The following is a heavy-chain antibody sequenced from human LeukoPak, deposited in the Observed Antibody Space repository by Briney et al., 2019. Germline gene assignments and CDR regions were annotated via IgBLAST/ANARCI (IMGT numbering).Heavy chain of an antibody. D-gene: IGHD6-19*01. CDR2: ISTYNGNT. J-gene: IGHJ4*02. CDR1: GYTLTSYG. V-gene: IGHV1-18*01. CDR3: ARSSLAVAGSVFDY. Sequence: ASVKVSCKASGYTLTSYGISWVRQAPAQGLEWVGWISTYNGNTHYAQKLQGRVTMTTDTSTSTAYMELRSLRSDDPAVYYCARSSLAVAGSVFDYWGQGTLVTVSS.